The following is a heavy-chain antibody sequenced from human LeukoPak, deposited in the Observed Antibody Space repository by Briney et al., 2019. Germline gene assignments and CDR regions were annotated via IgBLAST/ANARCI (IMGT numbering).Heavy chain of an antibody. J-gene: IGHJ4*02. CDR2: ISSSSSYI. D-gene: IGHD1-26*01. Sequence: GGSLRLSCAASGFTFSSYSMNWVRQAPGKGLEWVSSISSSSSYIYYADSVKGRFTISRDNSKNTLYLQMNSLRAEDTAVYYCAKDLSGSYYRDYWGQGTLVTVSS. V-gene: IGHV3-21*04. CDR3: AKDLSGSYYRDY. CDR1: GFTFSSYS.